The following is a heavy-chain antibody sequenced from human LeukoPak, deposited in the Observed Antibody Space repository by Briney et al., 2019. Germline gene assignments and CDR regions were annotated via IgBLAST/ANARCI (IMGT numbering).Heavy chain of an antibody. CDR3: ARDLTDLYYYDSSGSSFDY. D-gene: IGHD3-22*01. J-gene: IGHJ4*02. V-gene: IGHV1-18*01. CDR1: GGTFSSYA. CDR2: ISAYNGNT. Sequence: GASVKVSCKASGGTFSSYAISWVRQAPGQGLEWMGWISAYNGNTNYAQKLQGRVTMTTDTSTSTAYMELRSLRSDDTAVYYCARDLTDLYYYDSSGSSFDYWGQGTLVTVSS.